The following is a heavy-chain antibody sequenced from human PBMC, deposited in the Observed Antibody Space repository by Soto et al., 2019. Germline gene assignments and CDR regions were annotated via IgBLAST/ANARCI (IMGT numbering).Heavy chain of an antibody. CDR3: ASMGTDCSGGSCYQNAEYFHH. Sequence: QVQLQQWGAGLLKPSETLSLTCAVYGGSFSGYYWSWIRQSPGKGLEWIGEINLSGSTNYNPSLKSRVTISIDTSNNQFSLTLSSVTAADTAVYYCASMGTDCSGGSCYQNAEYFHHWGQGTLVTVSS. V-gene: IGHV4-34*01. J-gene: IGHJ1*01. D-gene: IGHD2-15*01. CDR2: INLSGST. CDR1: GGSFSGYY.